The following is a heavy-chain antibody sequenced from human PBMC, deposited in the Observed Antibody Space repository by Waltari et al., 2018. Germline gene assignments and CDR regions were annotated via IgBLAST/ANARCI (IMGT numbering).Heavy chain of an antibody. J-gene: IGHJ3*02. V-gene: IGHV4-34*01. CDR2: INHSGST. CDR3: ARGWYDYSNYVANAFDI. CDR1: GGSFSGYY. D-gene: IGHD4-4*01. Sequence: QVQLQQWGAGLLKPSETLSLTCAVYGGSFSGYYWSWIRQPPGKGLEWIGEINHSGSTNYNPSLKSRVTISVDTSKNQFSLKLSSVTAADTAVYYCARGWYDYSNYVANAFDIWGQGTMVTVSS.